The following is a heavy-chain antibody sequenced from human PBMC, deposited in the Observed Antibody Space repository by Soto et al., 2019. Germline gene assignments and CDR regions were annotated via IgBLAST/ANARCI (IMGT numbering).Heavy chain of an antibody. CDR2: IIPIFGTA. CDR1: GGTFSSYA. Sequence: QVQLVQSGAEVKKPGSSVKVSCKASGGTFSSYAISWVRQAPGQGLEWMGGIIPIFGTANYAQKFQGRVTITADESTSTAYMELGSLRSEDTAVYYCAGPYYDFWSGYYTGFAYWGQGTLVTVSS. CDR3: AGPYYDFWSGYYTGFAY. V-gene: IGHV1-69*12. J-gene: IGHJ4*02. D-gene: IGHD3-3*01.